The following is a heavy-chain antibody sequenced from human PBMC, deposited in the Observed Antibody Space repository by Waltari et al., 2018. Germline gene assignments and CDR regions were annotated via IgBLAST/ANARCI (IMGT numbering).Heavy chain of an antibody. CDR1: GGSFSGYY. CDR3: ARKNTYYDFWSGYPEKKNWFDP. V-gene: IGHV4-34*01. D-gene: IGHD3-3*01. J-gene: IGHJ5*02. Sequence: QVQLQQWGAGLLKPSETLSLTCAVYGGSFSGYYWIWIRQPPGKGLEWIGEINHSGSTNYNPSLKSRVTISVDTSKNQFSLKLSSVTAADTAVYYCARKNTYYDFWSGYPEKKNWFDPWGQGTLVTVSS. CDR2: INHSGST.